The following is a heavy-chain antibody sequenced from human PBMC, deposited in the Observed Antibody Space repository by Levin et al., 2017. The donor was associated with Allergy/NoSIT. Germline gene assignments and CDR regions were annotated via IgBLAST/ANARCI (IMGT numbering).Heavy chain of an antibody. CDR3: ARFSPPNDAFDI. J-gene: IGHJ3*02. CDR1: GFTFSSYD. CDR2: IGTAGDT. V-gene: IGHV3-13*01. Sequence: GESLKISCAASGFTFSSYDMHWVRQATGKGLEWVSAIGTAGDTYYPGSVKGRFTISRENAKNSLYLQMNSLRAGDTAVYYCARFSPPNDAFDIWGQGTMVTVSS.